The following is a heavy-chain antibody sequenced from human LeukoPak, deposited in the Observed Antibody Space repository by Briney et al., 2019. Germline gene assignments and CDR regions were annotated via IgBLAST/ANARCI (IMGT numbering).Heavy chain of an antibody. CDR3: ARLKTTTPSYYFDY. D-gene: IGHD1-7*01. V-gene: IGHV4-34*01. CDR2: INHSGST. CDR1: GGSFSGYY. J-gene: IGHJ4*02. Sequence: SETLSLTCAVYGGSFSGYYWSWIRQPPGKGLEWIGEINHSGSTNYNPSLKSRVTISVDTSKNQFSLKLSSVTAADTAVYYCARLKTTTPSYYFDYWGQGTLVTVSS.